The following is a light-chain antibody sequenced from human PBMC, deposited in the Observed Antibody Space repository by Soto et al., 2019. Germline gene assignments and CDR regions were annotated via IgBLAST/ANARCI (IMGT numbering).Light chain of an antibody. J-gene: IGKJ1*01. CDR3: QQSRGWPPT. CDR1: QSVSNY. CDR2: DAS. V-gene: IGKV3-11*01. Sequence: EIVLTQSPATLSLSPGERATLSCRTSQSVSNYLAWYQQKPGQAPRLLMYDASNRATGIPARLSGSGSGTEVTITIRSLEPEDFALEYCQQSRGWPPTFGQGTKVEIK.